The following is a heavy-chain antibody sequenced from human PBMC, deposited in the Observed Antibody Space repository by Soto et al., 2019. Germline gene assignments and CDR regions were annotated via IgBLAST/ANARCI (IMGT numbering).Heavy chain of an antibody. D-gene: IGHD2-2*01. V-gene: IGHV1-69*02. CDR3: VRAPVNDIVVVPAAIDY. J-gene: IGHJ4*02. CDR2: IIPILGIA. CDR1: GGTFSSYT. Sequence: SVKVSCKASGGTFSSYTISWVRQAPGQGLEWMGRIIPILGIANYAQKFQGRVTITADISTSTAYMELSSLRSEDTAAYYCVRAPVNDIVVVPAAIDYGGQGTLVTGSS.